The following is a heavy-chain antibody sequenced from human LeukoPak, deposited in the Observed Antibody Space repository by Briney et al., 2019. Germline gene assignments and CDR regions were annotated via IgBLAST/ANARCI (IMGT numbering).Heavy chain of an antibody. D-gene: IGHD3-3*01. CDR2: ISSSSSTI. V-gene: IGHV3-48*01. J-gene: IGHJ4*02. CDR3: ARDGTYYDFWSGYYFFDY. Sequence: GGSLRLSCAASGFTSSSYSMNWVRQAPGKGLEWVSYISSSSSTIYYADSVKGRFTISRDNAKNSLYLQMNSLRAEDTAVYYCARDGTYYDFWSGYYFFDYWGQGTLVTVSS. CDR1: GFTSSSYS.